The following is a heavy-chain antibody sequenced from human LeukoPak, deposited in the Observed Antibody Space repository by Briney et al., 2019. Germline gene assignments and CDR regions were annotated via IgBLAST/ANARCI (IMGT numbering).Heavy chain of an antibody. Sequence: PGGSLRLPCSASGFTFNYFAMSWIRQAPGKRLEWVSTIGDSGSGGSYADSVRGRFTISRDNSKNIVYLQMHSLRVDDSAVYYCSRIKYGGNSGYHFDYWGQGTLVTVSS. V-gene: IGHV3-23*01. CDR1: GFTFNYFA. CDR3: SRIKYGGNSGYHFDY. CDR2: IGDSGSGG. J-gene: IGHJ4*02. D-gene: IGHD4-23*01.